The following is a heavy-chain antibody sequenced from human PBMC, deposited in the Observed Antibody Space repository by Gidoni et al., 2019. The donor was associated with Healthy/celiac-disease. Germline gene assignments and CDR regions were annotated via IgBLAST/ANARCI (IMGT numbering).Heavy chain of an antibody. J-gene: IGHJ4*02. CDR1: GYTLAELS. Sequence: QVQLVQSGAEVKKPGASVQVSCKVAGYTLAELSMHWVRHAPGKGLEWMGGFDPEDGETIYAQKFKGRVTMTEDTSTDTAYMELSSLRSEDTAVYYCATVGPLYQLLWSLFCWGQGTLVTVSS. D-gene: IGHD2-2*01. V-gene: IGHV1-24*01. CDR3: ATVGPLYQLLWSLFC. CDR2: FDPEDGET.